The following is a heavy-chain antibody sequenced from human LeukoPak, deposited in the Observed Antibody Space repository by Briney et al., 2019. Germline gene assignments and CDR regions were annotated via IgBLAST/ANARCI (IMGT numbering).Heavy chain of an antibody. Sequence: GGSLRLSCAASGFTFSNYAMSWVRQAPGKGLEWVSPISGSGGGTYYADSVKGRFTISRDNSKNTLYLQMSSLRAEDTAVYYCAKGHYDSSGYSNWFDPWGQGTLVTVSS. V-gene: IGHV3-23*01. D-gene: IGHD3-22*01. CDR2: ISGSGGGT. CDR3: AKGHYDSSGYSNWFDP. J-gene: IGHJ5*02. CDR1: GFTFSNYA.